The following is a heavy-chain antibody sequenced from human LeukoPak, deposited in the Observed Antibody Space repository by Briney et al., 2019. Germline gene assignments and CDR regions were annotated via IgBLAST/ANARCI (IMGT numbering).Heavy chain of an antibody. CDR3: AKGCGGSCYSEFDY. D-gene: IGHD2-15*01. CDR1: GFTFSSYA. Sequence: GGSLRLSCAASGFTFSSYAMHWVRQAPGKGLEWVAVISYDGSNKHYADSVKGRFTISRDNSKNTLYLQMNSLRAEDTAIYYCAKGCGGSCYSEFDYWGQGTLVTVSS. V-gene: IGHV3-30-3*01. CDR2: ISYDGSNK. J-gene: IGHJ4*02.